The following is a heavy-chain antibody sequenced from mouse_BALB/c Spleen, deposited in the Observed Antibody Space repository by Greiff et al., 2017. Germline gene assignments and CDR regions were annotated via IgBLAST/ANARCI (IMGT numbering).Heavy chain of an antibody. D-gene: IGHD2-4*01. CDR2: IYPGDGDT. J-gene: IGHJ4*01. CDR3: ARCYDNVGAMDY. Sequence: VQLQQSGAELARPGASVKLSCKASGYTFTSYWMQWVKQRPGQGLEWIGAIYPGDGDTRYTQKFKGKATLTADKSSSTAYMQLSSLASEDSAVYYCARCYDNVGAMDYWGQGTSVTVSS. CDR1: GYTFTSYW. V-gene: IGHV1-87*01.